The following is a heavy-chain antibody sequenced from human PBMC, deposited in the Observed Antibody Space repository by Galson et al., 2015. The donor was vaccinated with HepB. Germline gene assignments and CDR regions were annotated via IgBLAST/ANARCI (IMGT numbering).Heavy chain of an antibody. CDR2: INAGNGNT. Sequence: SVKVSCKASGYTFTSYAMHWVRQAPGQRLEWMGWINAGNGNTKYSQKFQGRVTITRDTSASTAYMELSSLRSEDTAVYYCARDGSSGYYYDPEYFQHWGQGTLVTASS. D-gene: IGHD3-22*01. V-gene: IGHV1-3*01. CDR3: ARDGSSGYYYDPEYFQH. J-gene: IGHJ1*01. CDR1: GYTFTSYA.